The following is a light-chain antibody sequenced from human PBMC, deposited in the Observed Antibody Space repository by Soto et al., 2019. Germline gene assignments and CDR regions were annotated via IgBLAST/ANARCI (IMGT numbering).Light chain of an antibody. V-gene: IGLV1-40*01. J-gene: IGLJ1*01. CDR2: GNS. Sequence: SLLTKPASVSGAPGQMVTISCTGSSSNIGAGYDVHWYQQLPGTAPKLLIYGNSNRPSGVPDRFSGSKSGTSASLAITGLQAEDEADYYCQSYDSSLSGFYVFGTGTKVTVL. CDR3: QSYDSSLSGFYV. CDR1: SSNIGAGYD.